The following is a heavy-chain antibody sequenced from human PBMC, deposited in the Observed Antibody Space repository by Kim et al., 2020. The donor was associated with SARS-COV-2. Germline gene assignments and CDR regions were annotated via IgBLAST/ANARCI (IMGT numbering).Heavy chain of an antibody. CDR2: ISGSGGST. V-gene: IGHV3-23*01. CDR1: GFTFSSYA. Sequence: GGSLRLSCAASGFTFSSYAMSWVRQAPGKGLEWVSAISGSGGSTYYADSVKGRFTISRDNSKNTLYLQMNSLRAEDTAVYYCAGRIKYYYDSSGYSGDWGQGTLVTVSS. D-gene: IGHD3-22*01. CDR3: AGRIKYYYDSSGYSGD. J-gene: IGHJ4*02.